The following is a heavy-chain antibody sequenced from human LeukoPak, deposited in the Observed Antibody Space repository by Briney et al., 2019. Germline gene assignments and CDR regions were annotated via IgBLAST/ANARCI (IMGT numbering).Heavy chain of an antibody. Sequence: PGRSLRLSCAASGFTFSSYGMHWVRQAPGKGLEWVAVIWYDGSTKYYADSEKGRFTISRDNSRNTLYLQMNSLRAEDTAVYYCARDGGSSSWYGRFSDYWGQGTLVTVSS. CDR1: GFTFSSYG. J-gene: IGHJ4*02. CDR2: IWYDGSTK. CDR3: ARDGGSSSWYGRFSDY. D-gene: IGHD6-13*01. V-gene: IGHV3-33*01.